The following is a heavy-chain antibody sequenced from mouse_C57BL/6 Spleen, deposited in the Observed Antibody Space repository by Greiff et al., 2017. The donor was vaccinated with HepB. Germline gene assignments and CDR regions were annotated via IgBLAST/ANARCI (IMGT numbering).Heavy chain of an antibody. CDR2: ISSGGSYT. Sequence: VQLQQSGGDLVKPGGSLKLSCAASGFTFSSYGMSWVRQTPDKRLEWVATISSGGSYTYYPDSVKGRFTISRDNAKNTLYLQMSSLKSEDTAMYYCARQGSDWYFDVWGTGTTVTVSS. J-gene: IGHJ1*03. CDR3: ARQGSDWYFDV. CDR1: GFTFSSYG. V-gene: IGHV5-6*01.